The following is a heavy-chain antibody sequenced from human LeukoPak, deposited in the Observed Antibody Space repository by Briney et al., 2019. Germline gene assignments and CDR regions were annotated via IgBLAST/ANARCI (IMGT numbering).Heavy chain of an antibody. CDR3: ARAKVGYSSSWYTSDY. J-gene: IGHJ4*02. CDR1: GGSISSYY. Sequence: SETLSLTCTVSGGSISSYYWSWIRQPPGKGLEWIGYIYYSGSTNYNPSLKSRVTISVDTSKNQFSLKLCSVTAADTAVYYCARAKVGYSSSWYTSDYWGQGTLVTVSS. V-gene: IGHV4-59*01. CDR2: IYYSGST. D-gene: IGHD6-13*01.